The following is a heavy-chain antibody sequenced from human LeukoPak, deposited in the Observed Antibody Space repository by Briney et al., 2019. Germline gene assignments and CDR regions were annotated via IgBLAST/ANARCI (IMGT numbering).Heavy chain of an antibody. CDR1: GFTFSTYS. V-gene: IGHV3-48*01. J-gene: IGHJ4*02. Sequence: GGSLRLSCAASGFTFSTYSMNWVRQAPGKGLDWLSYISSSSSTIYYADSVKGRFTISRDNAKNSLYLQMNSLRAEDTAVYYCVRPSASTGLYDFDFWGQGILVTVSS. CDR2: ISSSSSTI. CDR3: VRPSASTGLYDFDF. D-gene: IGHD2/OR15-2a*01.